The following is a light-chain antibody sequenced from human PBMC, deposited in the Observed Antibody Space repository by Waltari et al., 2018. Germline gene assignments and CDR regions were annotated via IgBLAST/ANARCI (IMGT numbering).Light chain of an antibody. CDR1: QRVGRS. J-gene: IGKJ1*01. CDR2: GAS. CDR3: QHYVRLPGS. V-gene: IGKV3-20*01. Sequence: RPSQRVGRSLAWSHQKPGQGPRLRIYGASSRANGVPDRFSDSGSGTDFSLTISRLEPEEFAVYYCQHYVRLPGSFGQGTKVEIK.